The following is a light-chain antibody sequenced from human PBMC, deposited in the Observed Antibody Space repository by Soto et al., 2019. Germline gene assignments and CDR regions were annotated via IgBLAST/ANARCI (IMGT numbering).Light chain of an antibody. CDR1: SSNIGAGYD. V-gene: IGLV1-40*01. CDR3: QSYDSSLSGTEV. J-gene: IGLJ3*02. CDR2: GNS. Sequence: QSVLTQPPSVSGAPGQRVTISCTGSSSNIGAGYDVHWYQQLPGTAPKLLIYGNSNRPSGVPDRFSGSKSGTSASLAITGLQAEDEADYYCQSYDSSLSGTEVFGGGTTLTAL.